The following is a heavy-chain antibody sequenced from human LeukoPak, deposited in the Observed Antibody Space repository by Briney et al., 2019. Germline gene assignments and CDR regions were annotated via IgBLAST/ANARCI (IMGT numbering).Heavy chain of an antibody. D-gene: IGHD3-10*01. Sequence: ASVKVSCKASGYTFTSYGISWVRQAPGQGLEWMGWISAYNGNTNYAQKLQGRVTMTTDTSTSTAYMELRSLRSDDTAVYYCARVRYGWFGELPGYWGQGTLVTVSS. J-gene: IGHJ4*02. CDR1: GYTFTSYG. CDR2: ISAYNGNT. CDR3: ARVRYGWFGELPGY. V-gene: IGHV1-18*01.